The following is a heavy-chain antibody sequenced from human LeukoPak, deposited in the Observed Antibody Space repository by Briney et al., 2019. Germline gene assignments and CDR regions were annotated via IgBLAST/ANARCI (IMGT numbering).Heavy chain of an antibody. D-gene: IGHD3-22*01. CDR1: GYSFTSYW. J-gene: IGHJ4*02. CDR3: ARLTYDSSGYLPYFDY. V-gene: IGHV5-51*01. CDR2: IYPGDSDT. Sequence: GESLKISCKGSGYSFTSYWIGWVRQMPGKGLEWMGIIYPGDSDTRYSPSFQGQVTISADKSISTAYLQWSSLKASDTAMYYCARLTYDSSGYLPYFDYWGQGTLVTVSS.